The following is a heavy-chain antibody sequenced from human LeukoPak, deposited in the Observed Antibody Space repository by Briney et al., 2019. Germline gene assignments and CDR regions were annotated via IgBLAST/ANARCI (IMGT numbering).Heavy chain of an antibody. CDR2: ISANNNNT. CDR3: ARAGAEIVLMVYANQKYNWFDP. Sequence: ASVKVSCKASGYSFTTYGISWVRQAPGQGLEWMGWISANNNNTDNVQKLQGRVTMTTDTSTSTAYMELRSLRSDDTAVYYCARAGAEIVLMVYANQKYNWFDPWGQGTLVTVSS. V-gene: IGHV1-18*01. CDR1: GYSFTTYG. J-gene: IGHJ5*02. D-gene: IGHD2-8*01.